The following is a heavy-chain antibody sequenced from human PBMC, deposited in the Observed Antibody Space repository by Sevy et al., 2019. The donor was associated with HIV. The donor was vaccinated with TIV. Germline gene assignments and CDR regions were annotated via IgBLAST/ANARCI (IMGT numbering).Heavy chain of an antibody. CDR3: ASGRYCSGGSCYTSYYYYYGMDV. V-gene: IGHV1-69*13. Sequence: ASVKVSCKASGGTFSSYAMSWVRQAPGQGLEWMGGMIPIFGTANYAQKFQGRVTITADESTSTAYMELSSLRSEDTAVYYCASGRYCSGGSCYTSYYYYYGMDVWGQGTTVTVSS. J-gene: IGHJ6*02. CDR1: GGTFSSYA. D-gene: IGHD2-15*01. CDR2: MIPIFGTA.